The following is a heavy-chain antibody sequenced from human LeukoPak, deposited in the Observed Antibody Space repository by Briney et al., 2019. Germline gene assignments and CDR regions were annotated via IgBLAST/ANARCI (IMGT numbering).Heavy chain of an antibody. V-gene: IGHV4-34*01. J-gene: IGHJ4*02. Sequence: GSLRLSCAASGFTFSNYSMNWVRQAPGKGLEWIGEINHSGSTNYNPSLKSRVTISVDTSKNQFSLKLSSVTAADTAVYYCARLSHYDILTGPPSPTTRGFDYWCQGTLVTVSS. CDR3: ARLSHYDILTGPPSPTTRGFDY. CDR2: INHSGST. CDR1: GFTFSNYS. D-gene: IGHD3-9*01.